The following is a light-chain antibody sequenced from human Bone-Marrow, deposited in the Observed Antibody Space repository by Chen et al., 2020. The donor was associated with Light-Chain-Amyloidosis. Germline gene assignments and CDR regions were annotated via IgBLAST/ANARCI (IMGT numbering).Light chain of an antibody. CDR2: GNS. CDR1: SSNIGAGYD. V-gene: IGLV1-40*01. J-gene: IGLJ3*02. CDR3: QSYDSSLSGSV. Sequence: QSVLTQPPSVSGAPGQRVTISCPGSSSNIGAGYDVHWYQQLPGTAPKLLIYGNSNRPSGVPDRFSGSKSGTSASLAITVLQAEDEADYYCQSYDSSLSGSVFGGGTKLTVL.